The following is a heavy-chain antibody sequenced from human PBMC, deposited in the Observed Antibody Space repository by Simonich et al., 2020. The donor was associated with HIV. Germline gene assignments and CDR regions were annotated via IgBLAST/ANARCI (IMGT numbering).Heavy chain of an antibody. CDR2: SNPNKGGT. V-gene: IGHV1-2*02. Sequence: QVQLVQSGAEVKKPGASVKVSCKASGYTFTDYYTHWVRQAPGQGLEWRGGSNPNKGGTDYPQKFQGRVTMTRDTSTSTAYLGLSRLGFDDTAVYYCATHGPGSSSSALDIWGQGTTVTVSS. CDR1: GYTFTDYY. CDR3: ATHGPGSSSSALDI. D-gene: IGHD6-6*01. J-gene: IGHJ3*02.